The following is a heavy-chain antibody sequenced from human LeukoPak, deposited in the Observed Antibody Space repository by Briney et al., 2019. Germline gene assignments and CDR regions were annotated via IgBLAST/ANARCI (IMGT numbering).Heavy chain of an antibody. CDR3: ARDPILTGYPNWFDP. J-gene: IGHJ5*02. CDR2: ISSSSSYI. Sequence: GGSLRLSCAASGFTFSSYSMNWVRQAPGKGLEWVSSISSSSSYIYYADSVKGRFSISRDNAKNSLYLQMNSLRAEDTAVYYCARDPILTGYPNWFDPWGQGTLVTVSS. D-gene: IGHD3-9*01. CDR1: GFTFSSYS. V-gene: IGHV3-21*01.